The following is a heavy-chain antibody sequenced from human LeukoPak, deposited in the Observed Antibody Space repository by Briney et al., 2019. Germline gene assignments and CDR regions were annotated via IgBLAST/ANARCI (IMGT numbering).Heavy chain of an antibody. D-gene: IGHD5-18*01. CDR2: ISGSGGST. J-gene: IGHJ4*02. Sequence: PGGSLRLSCAASGFTFSSYAMSWVRQAPGKGLEWVSAISGSGGSTYYADSVKGRFTISRDNSKNTLYLQMNSLRAEDTAVYYWPKDQEYSYGYDYWGKGHLVTVTS. V-gene: IGHV3-23*01. CDR1: GFTFSSYA. CDR3: PKDQEYSYGYDY.